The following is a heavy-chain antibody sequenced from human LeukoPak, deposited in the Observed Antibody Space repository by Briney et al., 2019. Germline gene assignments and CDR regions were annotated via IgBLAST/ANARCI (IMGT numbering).Heavy chain of an antibody. J-gene: IGHJ5*02. Sequence: GGSLRLSCAASGFTFSSYSMNWVRQAPGKGLEWVSYISSSSSTIYYADSVKGRFTISRDNAKNSLYLQMNSLRDEDTAVYYCARGPSLIAAADSYNWFDPWGQGTLVTVSS. D-gene: IGHD6-13*01. CDR2: ISSSSSTI. CDR3: ARGPSLIAAADSYNWFDP. CDR1: GFTFSSYS. V-gene: IGHV3-48*02.